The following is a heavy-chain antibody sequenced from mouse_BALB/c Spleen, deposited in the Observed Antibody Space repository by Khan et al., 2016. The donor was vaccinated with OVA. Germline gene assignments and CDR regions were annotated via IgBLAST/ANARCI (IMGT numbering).Heavy chain of an antibody. D-gene: IGHD1-1*02. Sequence: QVQLQQPGAELVRPGVSVKISCKGSGYTFTDYAMHWVKQRHAKSLEWIGVISIYYGDADYNQKFQGKASMTVDNSSSTFYMELASLTSKDSAIYYCVRGGKFAYWGQGTLVTVPA. CDR2: ISIYYGDA. CDR3: VRGGKFAY. J-gene: IGHJ3*01. CDR1: GYTFTDYA. V-gene: IGHV1S137*01.